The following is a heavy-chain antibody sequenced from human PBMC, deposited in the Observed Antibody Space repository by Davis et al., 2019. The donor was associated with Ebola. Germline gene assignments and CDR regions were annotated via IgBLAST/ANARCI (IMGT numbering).Heavy chain of an antibody. Sequence: GESLKISCAASGFTFSNAWMSWVRQAPGKGLEWVSGISGSGGRTDYADSVKGRFTISRDNSKNTLYVQVNSLRAEDTAIYYCAKTRCATCHSPDSWGQGTLVTVSS. CDR1: GFTFSNAW. CDR2: ISGSGGRT. CDR3: AKTRCATCHSPDS. J-gene: IGHJ4*02. V-gene: IGHV3-23*01.